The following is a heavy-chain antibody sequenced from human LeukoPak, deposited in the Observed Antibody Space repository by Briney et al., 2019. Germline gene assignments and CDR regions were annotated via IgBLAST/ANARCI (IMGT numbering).Heavy chain of an antibody. CDR2: INPNSGGT. J-gene: IGHJ6*02. D-gene: IGHD1-26*01. CDR1: GYTFTGYY. V-gene: IGHV1-2*04. CDR3: AREWDPTLGYYYGMDV. Sequence: ASGTVSFKASGYTFTGYYMHWVRQAPGQGLEWMGWINPNSGGTNYAQKFQGWVTMTRDTSISTAYMELSRLRSDDTAVYYCAREWDPTLGYYYGMDVWGQGTTVTVSS.